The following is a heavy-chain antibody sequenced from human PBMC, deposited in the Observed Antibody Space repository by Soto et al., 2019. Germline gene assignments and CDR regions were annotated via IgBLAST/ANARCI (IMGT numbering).Heavy chain of an antibody. CDR2: MNPNSGNT. J-gene: IGHJ6*03. V-gene: IGHV1-8*01. CDR3: ATYYYYMDV. Sequence: APVKVSCKAFGCTFPKFDIKRVRQATGQGLEWMGWMNPNSGNTGYAQKFQGRVTMTRNTSISTAYMELSSLRSEDTAVYYCATYYYYMDVWGKGTTVTVSS. CDR1: GCTFPKFD.